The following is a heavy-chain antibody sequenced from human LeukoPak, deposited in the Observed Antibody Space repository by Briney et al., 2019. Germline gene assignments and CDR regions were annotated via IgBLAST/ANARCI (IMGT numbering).Heavy chain of an antibody. CDR3: ARALWGGDTTLDY. V-gene: IGHV3-48*03. D-gene: IGHD3-16*01. Sequence: GGSLRLSCAASGFTFSSYELNWVRQAPGTGLEWVSYISSSGSTYYADSVKGRFTISRDNSKNTLYLQMNSLRAEDTAVYYCARALWGGDTTLDYWGQGTLVTVSS. CDR1: GFTFSSYE. CDR2: ISSSGST. J-gene: IGHJ4*02.